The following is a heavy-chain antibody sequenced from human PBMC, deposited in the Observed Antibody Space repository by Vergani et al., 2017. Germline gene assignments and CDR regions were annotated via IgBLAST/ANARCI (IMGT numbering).Heavy chain of an antibody. CDR2: IDPSDSYT. J-gene: IGHJ4*02. CDR3: ACTASRVVSYCGGDCYGDDY. D-gene: IGHD2-21*02. CDR1: GYSFTSYW. Sequence: EVQLVQSGAEVKKPGESLRISCKGSGYSFTSYWISWVRQMPGKGLEWMGRIDPSDSYTNYSPSFQGQVTIPADKSISTAYLQWSSLKASDTAMYYCACTASRVVSYCGGDCYGDDYWGQGTLVTVSS. V-gene: IGHV5-10-1*01.